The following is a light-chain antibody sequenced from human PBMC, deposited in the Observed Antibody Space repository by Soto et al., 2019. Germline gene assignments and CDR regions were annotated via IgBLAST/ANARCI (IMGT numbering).Light chain of an antibody. V-gene: IGLV2-23*02. CDR1: SSDVGSYNL. Sequence: QSALTQPASVSGSPGQSITISCTGTSSDVGSYNLVSWYQQHPGKAPKLMSHEVSKRPSGVSNRFSGSKSGNTASLTISGLQAEDEADYYCCSYAGSSPWVFCGGTKLTVL. CDR3: CSYAGSSPWV. J-gene: IGLJ3*02. CDR2: EVS.